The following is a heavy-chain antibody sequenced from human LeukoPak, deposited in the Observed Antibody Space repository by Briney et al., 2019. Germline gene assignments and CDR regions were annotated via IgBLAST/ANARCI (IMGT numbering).Heavy chain of an antibody. Sequence: AGSLRLSCAASGFTFSSYVMHWVRQAPGKGLEWVAVIWYDGFNKYYADSVKGRFTISRDNSKNTLYLQMNSLRAEDTAVYYCARDLGNWGWNDFWGQGTLVTVSS. V-gene: IGHV3-33*01. D-gene: IGHD7-27*01. CDR2: IWYDGFNK. J-gene: IGHJ4*02. CDR1: GFTFSSYV. CDR3: ARDLGNWGWNDF.